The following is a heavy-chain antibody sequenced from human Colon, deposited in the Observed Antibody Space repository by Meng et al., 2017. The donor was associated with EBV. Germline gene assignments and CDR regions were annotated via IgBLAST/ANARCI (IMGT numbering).Heavy chain of an antibody. D-gene: IGHD2-21*02. V-gene: IGHV7-4-1*02. J-gene: IGHJ4*02. CDR1: GYTFTSYA. Sequence: QGQLVQSGSELKQPGASVKVSCRPSGYTFTSYAINWVRQAPGQGPDWMGWIDPNTGNPTYDQGFTGRFVFSLDISVNTAYLQINSLKAEDTAIYYCVRDVPDGDISLFDSWGQGTLVTVSS. CDR2: IDPNTGNP. CDR3: VRDVPDGDISLFDS.